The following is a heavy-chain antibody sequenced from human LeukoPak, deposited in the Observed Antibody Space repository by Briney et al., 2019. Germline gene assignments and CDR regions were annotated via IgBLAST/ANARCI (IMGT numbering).Heavy chain of an antibody. J-gene: IGHJ4*02. V-gene: IGHV3-30*02. CDR3: AKDLVMVRGVSPFDY. D-gene: IGHD3-10*01. CDR1: GFTFSSYG. CDR2: IRYDGSNK. Sequence: GGSLRLSCAASGFTFSSYGMHWVRQAPGKGPEWVAFIRYDGSNKYYADSVKGRFTISRDNSKNTLYLQMNSLRAEDTAVYYCAKDLVMVRGVSPFDYWGQGTLVTVSS.